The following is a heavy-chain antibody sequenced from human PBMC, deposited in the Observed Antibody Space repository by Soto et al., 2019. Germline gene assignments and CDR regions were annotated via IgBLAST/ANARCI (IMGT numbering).Heavy chain of an antibody. D-gene: IGHD4-17*01. CDR2: IDWDDDK. J-gene: IGHJ6*03. CDR1: GFSLSTSGMC. V-gene: IGHV2-70*11. CDR3: ARIRFRTTVTTGAVDYYYMDV. Sequence: SGPTLVNPTQTLTLTSTFSGFSLSTSGMCVSWIRQPPGKALEWLARIDWDDDKYYSTSLKTRLTISKDTSKNQVVLTMTNMDPVDTATYYCARIRFRTTVTTGAVDYYYMDVWGKGTTVTVSS.